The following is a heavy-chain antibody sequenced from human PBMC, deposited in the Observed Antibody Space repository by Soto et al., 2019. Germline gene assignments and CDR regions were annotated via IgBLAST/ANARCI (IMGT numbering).Heavy chain of an antibody. D-gene: IGHD4-17*01. CDR3: ARLAYGDYNRVDY. V-gene: IGHV4-31*03. Sequence: PSETLSLTCTVSGGSISSGGYYWSWIRQHPGKGLEWIGYIYYSGSTYYNPSLKSRVTISVDTSKNQFSLKLSSVTAADTAVYYCARLAYGDYNRVDYWGQGTLVTVSS. J-gene: IGHJ4*02. CDR1: GGSISSGGYY. CDR2: IYYSGST.